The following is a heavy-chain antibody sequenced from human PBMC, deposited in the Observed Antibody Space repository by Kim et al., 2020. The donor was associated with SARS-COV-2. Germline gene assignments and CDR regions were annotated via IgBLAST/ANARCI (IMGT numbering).Heavy chain of an antibody. D-gene: IGHD3-16*01. J-gene: IGHJ4*02. CDR3: ARDPVRRDAYNFDS. Sequence: YNPPLENRITISLETSKNQFSLKLSSVTAADTAVYFCARDPVRRDAYNFDSWGQGTLVTVSS. V-gene: IGHV4-31*02.